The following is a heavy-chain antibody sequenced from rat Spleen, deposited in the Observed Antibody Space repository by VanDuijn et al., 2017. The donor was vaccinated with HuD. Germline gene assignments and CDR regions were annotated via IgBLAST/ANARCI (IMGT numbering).Heavy chain of an antibody. CDR2: ISPSGGST. J-gene: IGHJ3*01. D-gene: IGHD2-7*01. Sequence: EVQLVESGGGLVQPGRSLKLSCAASGFTFSNYDMAWVRQAPTKGLEWVASISPSGGSTYYPDSVKGRFTISRDNAKSTLYLQMNSLRSEDTATYYCTAHGNRISRFAYWGQGTLVTVSS. CDR3: TAHGNRISRFAY. CDR1: GFTFSNYD. V-gene: IGHV5-19*01.